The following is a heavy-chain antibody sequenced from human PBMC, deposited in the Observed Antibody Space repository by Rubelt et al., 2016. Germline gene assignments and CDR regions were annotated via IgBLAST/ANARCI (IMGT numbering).Heavy chain of an antibody. CDR2: IYYSGSS. D-gene: IGHD3-16*01. CDR3: ARQSRGFGVPIS. V-gene: IGHV4-59*08. CDR1: GSISSYY. J-gene: IGHJ4*02. Sequence: GSISSYYCSWIRQPPGKGLEWIGYIYYSGSSNYNPSLKSRVIMSVDTSKNQFSLKLSSVTAADPAVYFCARQSRGFGVPISWGQGTLVTVSS.